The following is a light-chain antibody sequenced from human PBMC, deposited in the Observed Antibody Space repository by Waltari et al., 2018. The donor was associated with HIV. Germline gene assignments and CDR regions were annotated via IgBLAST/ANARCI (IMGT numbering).Light chain of an antibody. CDR2: EDN. CDR3: QSYDSSNHWV. Sequence: NFMLTQPHSVSESPGKTVTISCTRSSGSIASNYVQWSQQRPGSAPTTVIYEDNQRPSGVPDLFSGSIDSSSNSASLTISGLKTEDEADYYCQSYDSSNHWVFGGGTKLTVL. J-gene: IGLJ3*02. V-gene: IGLV6-57*04. CDR1: SGSIASNY.